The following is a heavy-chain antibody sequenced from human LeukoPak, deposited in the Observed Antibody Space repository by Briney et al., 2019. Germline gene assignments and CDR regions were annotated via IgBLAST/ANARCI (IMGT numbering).Heavy chain of an antibody. D-gene: IGHD3-3*01. V-gene: IGHV3-33*08. CDR3: ARAAILEWLLCVDY. CDR1: GFTFSSYA. CDR2: IWYDGSNK. J-gene: IGHJ4*02. Sequence: GGSLRLSCAASGFTFSSYAMHWVRQAPGKGLEWVAVIWYDGSNKYYADSVKGRFTISRDNSKNTLYLQMNSLRAEDTAVYYCARAAILEWLLCVDYWGQGTLVTVSS.